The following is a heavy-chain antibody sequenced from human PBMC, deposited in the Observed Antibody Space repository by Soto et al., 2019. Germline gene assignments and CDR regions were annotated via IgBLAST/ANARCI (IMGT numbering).Heavy chain of an antibody. CDR3: ARGGLRRKGNYYYYYYMDV. CDR1: GGTFSSYT. D-gene: IGHD4-17*01. CDR2: IIPILGIA. V-gene: IGHV1-69*02. Sequence: ASVKVSCKASGGTFSSYTISWVRQAPGQGLEWMGRIIPILGIANYAQKFQGRVTITADKSTSTAYMELSSLRSEDTAVYYCARGGLRRKGNYYYYYYMDVWGKGTTVTVSS. J-gene: IGHJ6*03.